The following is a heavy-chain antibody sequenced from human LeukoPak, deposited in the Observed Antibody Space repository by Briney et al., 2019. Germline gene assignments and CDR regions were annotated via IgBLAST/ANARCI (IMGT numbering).Heavy chain of an antibody. V-gene: IGHV1-69*05. CDR3: ASVTVTTWAPDGHMXX. D-gene: IGHD4-11*01. CDR1: GGTFSNYA. J-gene: IGHJ6*03. Sequence: SVKVSCKASGGTFSNYAISWVRQAPGQGLEWMGRIIPMFGTTNYAQKFQGRVTITTDESTSTAYMEVSSLRIEGTAVYYCASVTVTTWAPDGHMXXWGKXTTXT. CDR2: IIPMFGTT.